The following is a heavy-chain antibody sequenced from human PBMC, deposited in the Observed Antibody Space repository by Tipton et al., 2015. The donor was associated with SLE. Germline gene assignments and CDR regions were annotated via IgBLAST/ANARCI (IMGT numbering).Heavy chain of an antibody. V-gene: IGHV4-59*01. Sequence: PGLVKPSETLSLTCTVSGGSISRYYWSWIRQPPGKGPEWIGYIYYSGSTNYNPSLKSRVTISVDTSKNQFSLKLSSVTAADTAVYYCAREYDSSSLGAFDIWGQGTMVTVSS. CDR2: IYYSGST. CDR3: AREYDSSSLGAFDI. J-gene: IGHJ3*02. D-gene: IGHD3-22*01. CDR1: GGSISRYY.